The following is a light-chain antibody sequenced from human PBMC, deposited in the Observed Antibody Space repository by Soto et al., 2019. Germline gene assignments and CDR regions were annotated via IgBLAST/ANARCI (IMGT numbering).Light chain of an antibody. Sequence: EIVMTPSPSTLSLSPGERVPLSWRASQSVSSNLAWYQQKPGQAPRLLIYDASNRATGIPARFSGSGSGTDFTLTISCLQSEDFATYYCQQYYSLPRTFGQGTKVDIK. CDR2: DAS. CDR3: QQYYSLPRT. V-gene: IGKV3D-15*01. CDR1: QSVSSN. J-gene: IGKJ1*01.